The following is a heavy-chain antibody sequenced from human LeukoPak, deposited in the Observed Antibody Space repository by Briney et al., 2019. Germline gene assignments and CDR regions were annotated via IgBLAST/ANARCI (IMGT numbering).Heavy chain of an antibody. D-gene: IGHD2-21*02. V-gene: IGHV3-23*01. Sequence: GGSLRLSCAASGFTFSDNAMSWVRQGPGKGLEWVSAISGSGGNSYYAASVKGRFTISRDNSKNTVYLQMNSLRAEDTAVYYCAKVVLLLTASDAFDFWGQGTKVTVSS. CDR3: AKVVLLLTASDAFDF. J-gene: IGHJ3*01. CDR2: ISGSGGNS. CDR1: GFTFSDNA.